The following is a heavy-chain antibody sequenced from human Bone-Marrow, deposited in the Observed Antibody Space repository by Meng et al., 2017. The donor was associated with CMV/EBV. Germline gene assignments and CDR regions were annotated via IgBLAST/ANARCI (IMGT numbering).Heavy chain of an antibody. V-gene: IGHV4-30-4*08. CDR2: IYYSGST. CDR1: GGSISSSSYY. J-gene: IGHJ6*02. D-gene: IGHD3-3*01. CDR3: ARDGYDFWSGLKYGMDV. Sequence: SETLSLTCTVSGGSISSSSYYWSWIRQPPGKGLEWIGYIYYSGSTYYNPSLKSRVTISVDTSKNQFSLKLSSVTAADTAVYYCARDGYDFWSGLKYGMDVWGQGTTVTVSS.